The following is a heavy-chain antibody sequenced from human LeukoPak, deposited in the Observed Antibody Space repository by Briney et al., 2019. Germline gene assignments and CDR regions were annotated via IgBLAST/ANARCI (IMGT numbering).Heavy chain of an antibody. CDR3: ARGKKWLGMQAFDI. Sequence: SETLSLTCAVYGGSFSGYYWSWIRQPPGKGLEWIGEINHSGSTNYNPSLKSRVTISVDTSKNQFSLKLSSVTAADTAVYYCARGKKWLGMQAFDIWGQGTMVTVSS. CDR2: INHSGST. V-gene: IGHV4-34*01. D-gene: IGHD6-19*01. CDR1: GGSFSGYY. J-gene: IGHJ3*02.